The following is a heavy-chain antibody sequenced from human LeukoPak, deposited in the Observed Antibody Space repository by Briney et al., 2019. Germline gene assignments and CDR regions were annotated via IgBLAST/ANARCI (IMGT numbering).Heavy chain of an antibody. J-gene: IGHJ3*02. Sequence: GGSLRLSCAASGFTFSSYGMSWVRQAPGKGLEWVSYISSGGHTIYYADSVKGRFTISRDNAKNSLYLQMNSLRAEDTAVYYCAREGDTAMVTAFDIWGQGTMVTVSS. CDR1: GFTFSSYG. CDR2: ISSGGHTI. V-gene: IGHV3-48*04. D-gene: IGHD5-18*01. CDR3: AREGDTAMVTAFDI.